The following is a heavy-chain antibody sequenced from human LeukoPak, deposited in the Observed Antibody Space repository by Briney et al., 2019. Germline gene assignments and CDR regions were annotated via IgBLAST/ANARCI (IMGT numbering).Heavy chain of an antibody. V-gene: IGHV3-20*01. CDR2: INWNGAGA. J-gene: IGHJ6*03. CDR1: GFTFEDYG. D-gene: IGHD2/OR15-2a*01. CDR3: VRFSGPEYYYYYMEV. Sequence: GGSLRLSCAASGFTFEDYGLSWVRHVPGKGLEWVSGINWNGAGAGYADSVKGRFTISRDNAKNSLYLQMNSLRAEDTALYHCVRFSGPEYYYYYMEVWGKGTTVTISS.